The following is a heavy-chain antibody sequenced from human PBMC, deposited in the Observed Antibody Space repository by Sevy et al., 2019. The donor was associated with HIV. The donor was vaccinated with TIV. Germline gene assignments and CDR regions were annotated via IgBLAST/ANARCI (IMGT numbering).Heavy chain of an antibody. CDR3: AKPPIGWTREGFDQ. CDR2: ISGSTTNT. D-gene: IGHD6-19*01. J-gene: IGHJ4*02. V-gene: IGHV3-23*01. Sequence: GGCLRLSCAASGFTFRTYAMSCVRQAPGMGLEWVSSISGSTTNTNYADSVKGRFTISRDNSKNTLYLQMNSLKADDTAIYYCAKPPIGWTREGFDQWGQGTLVTVSS. CDR1: GFTFRTYA.